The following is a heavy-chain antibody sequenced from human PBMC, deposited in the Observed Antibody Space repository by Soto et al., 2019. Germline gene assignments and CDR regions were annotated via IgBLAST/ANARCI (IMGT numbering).Heavy chain of an antibody. CDR2: IYYSGST. CDR3: ARSYYDSSGSPGY. J-gene: IGHJ4*02. Sequence: SETLSLTCTVSGGSISSYYWRWIRQPPGKGLEWIGYIYYSGSTNYNPSLKSRVTISVDTSKNQFSLKLSSVTAADTAVYYCARSYYDSSGSPGYWGQGTLVTVSS. V-gene: IGHV4-59*01. D-gene: IGHD3-22*01. CDR1: GGSISSYY.